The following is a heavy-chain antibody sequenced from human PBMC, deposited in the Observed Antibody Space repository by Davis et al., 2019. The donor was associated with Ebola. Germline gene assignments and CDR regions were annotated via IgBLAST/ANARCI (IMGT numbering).Heavy chain of an antibody. J-gene: IGHJ5*02. CDR1: GYTFTNFY. CDR3: ATGLLAYCGGDCSA. Sequence: ASVKVSCKASGYTFTNFYIHWVRQAPGQGLEWMGRINPNSGGTNYAQKFQGRVTMTEDTSTDTAYMELSSLRSEDTAVYYCATGLLAYCGGDCSAWGQGTLVTVSS. V-gene: IGHV1-2*06. D-gene: IGHD2-21*02. CDR2: INPNSGGT.